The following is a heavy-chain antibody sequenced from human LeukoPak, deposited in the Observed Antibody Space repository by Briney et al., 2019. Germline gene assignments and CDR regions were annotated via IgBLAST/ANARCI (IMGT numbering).Heavy chain of an antibody. CDR3: ACMVLRYFDWLSPVDY. J-gene: IGHJ4*02. Sequence: GGSLRLSCAASGFTFSSYAMSWVRQAPGKGLEWVSAISGSGGSTCYADSVKGRFTISRDNSKNTLYLQMNSLRAEDTAVYYCACMVLRYFDWLSPVDYWGQGTLVTVSS. V-gene: IGHV3-23*01. D-gene: IGHD3-9*01. CDR2: ISGSGGST. CDR1: GFTFSSYA.